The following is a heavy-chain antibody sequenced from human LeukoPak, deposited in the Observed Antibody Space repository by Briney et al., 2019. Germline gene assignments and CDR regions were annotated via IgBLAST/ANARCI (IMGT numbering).Heavy chain of an antibody. D-gene: IGHD2-2*01. CDR1: GFTFSSLA. V-gene: IGHV3-23*01. CDR3: ARDYCSTTSCLDY. CDR2: VSGAGSVT. J-gene: IGHJ4*02. Sequence: GGSLRLSCAASGFTFSSLAMHWVRQAPGKGLEWVSVVSGAGSVTYYADSVKGRFTISRDDSKNTLYLQMNSLRAEDTAVYYCARDYCSTTSCLDYWGQGTLVTVSS.